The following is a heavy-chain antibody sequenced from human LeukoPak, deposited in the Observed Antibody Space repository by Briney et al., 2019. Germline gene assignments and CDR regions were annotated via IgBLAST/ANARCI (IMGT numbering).Heavy chain of an antibody. Sequence: ASVKVYCKASGYTFTSYYMHWVRQAPGQGLEWMGIINPSGGSTSYAQKFQGRVTMTRDTSTSTVYMELSSLRSGDTAVYYCARGGGGYGDYTPWGQGTLVTVSS. V-gene: IGHV1-46*01. CDR2: INPSGGST. D-gene: IGHD4-17*01. CDR1: GYTFTSYY. J-gene: IGHJ5*02. CDR3: ARGGGGYGDYTP.